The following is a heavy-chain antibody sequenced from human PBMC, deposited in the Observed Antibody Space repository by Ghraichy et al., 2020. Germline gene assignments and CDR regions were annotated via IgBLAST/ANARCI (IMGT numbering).Heavy chain of an antibody. J-gene: IGHJ4*02. V-gene: IGHV3-7*01. D-gene: IGHD3-22*01. Sequence: SCAASGFTFRSYWMTWVRQAPGKGLEWVANIKQDGSEKYYVDSVKGRFTISRDNAKRSLYLQMSSLRAEDTAVYYCATHTFYYNIAGYSTFDYWGQGALVTVSS. CDR1: GFTFRSYW. CDR3: ATHTFYYNIAGYSTFDY. CDR2: IKQDGSEK.